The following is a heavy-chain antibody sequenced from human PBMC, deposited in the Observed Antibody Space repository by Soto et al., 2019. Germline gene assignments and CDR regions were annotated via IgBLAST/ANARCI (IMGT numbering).Heavy chain of an antibody. J-gene: IGHJ4*02. CDR1: GYTFTSFG. Sequence: QVQLVQSGPEVKKPGASVKVSCKTSGYTFTSFGISWVRQAPGQGLEWMGWISTDKGKTNYAQKFQGRVTMTTDTSTSTAYMELRSLRSDDTAVYYCATRSPVFDYWGQGTLVTVSS. V-gene: IGHV1-18*01. CDR2: ISTDKGKT. CDR3: ATRSPVFDY.